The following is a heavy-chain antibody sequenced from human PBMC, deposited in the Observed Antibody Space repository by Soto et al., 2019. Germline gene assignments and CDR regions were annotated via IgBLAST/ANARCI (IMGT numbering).Heavy chain of an antibody. CDR2: IYSGGST. V-gene: IGHV3-66*01. CDR3: ATAKLLLPWLFDY. CDR1: GFTVSSNY. Sequence: PGGSLRLSCAASGFTVSSNYMGWVRQAPGKGLEWVSVIYSGGSTYYADSVKGRFTISRDDSKNTLFLQMNSLRAEDTAVYYCATAKLLLPWLFDYWGQGTLVTVSS. J-gene: IGHJ4*02. D-gene: IGHD2-15*01.